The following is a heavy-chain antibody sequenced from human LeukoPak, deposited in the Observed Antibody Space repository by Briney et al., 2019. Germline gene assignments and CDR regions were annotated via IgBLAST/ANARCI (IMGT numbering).Heavy chain of an antibody. Sequence: SVKVSCKASGFTFTSSAVQWVRQARGQRLEWIGWIVVGSGNTNYAQKFQERVTITRDMSTSTAYMELSSLRSEDTAVYYCAADRSSGSHFDYWGQGTLVTVPS. D-gene: IGHD3-22*01. CDR2: IVVGSGNT. V-gene: IGHV1-58*01. CDR1: GFTFTSSA. CDR3: AADRSSGSHFDY. J-gene: IGHJ4*02.